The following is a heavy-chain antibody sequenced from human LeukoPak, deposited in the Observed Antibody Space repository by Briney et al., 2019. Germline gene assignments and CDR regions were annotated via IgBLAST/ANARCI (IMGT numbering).Heavy chain of an antibody. CDR1: GFTFSSFW. CDR2: ISSSSNYI. J-gene: IGHJ4*02. V-gene: IGHV3-21*01. D-gene: IGHD3-3*01. Sequence: PGESLRLACAASGFTFSSFWMNWVRQAPGKGLEWVSSISSSSNYIYYADSVKGRFTISRDNAKNSLYLQMNSLRAEDTAVYYCARDLTDDFWSGYHFDSWGQGTLVTVSS. CDR3: ARDLTDDFWSGYHFDS.